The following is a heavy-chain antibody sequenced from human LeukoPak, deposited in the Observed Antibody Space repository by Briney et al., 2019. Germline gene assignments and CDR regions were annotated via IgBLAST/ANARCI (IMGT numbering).Heavy chain of an antibody. CDR3: ARDVNDFWSGTNYYYYMDV. Sequence: ASVKVSCKASGYTFTSYGISWVRQAPGQGLEWMGWISAYNGNTNYAQKLQGRVTMTTDTSTSTAYMELRSLRSDDTAVYYCARDVNDFWSGTNYYYYMDVWGKGTTVTVSS. V-gene: IGHV1-18*01. D-gene: IGHD3-3*01. CDR1: GYTFTSYG. CDR2: ISAYNGNT. J-gene: IGHJ6*03.